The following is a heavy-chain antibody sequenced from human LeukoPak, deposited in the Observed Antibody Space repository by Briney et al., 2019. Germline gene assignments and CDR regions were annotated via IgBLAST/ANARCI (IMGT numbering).Heavy chain of an antibody. D-gene: IGHD5-12*01. CDR1: GGSFSGYY. Sequence: PSETLSLTCAVYGGSFSGYYWSWIRQPPGKGLEWIGEINHSGSTNYNPSLKSRVTISVDTSKNQFSLKLSSVTAADTAVYYCATRRGYDSQFDYWGQGTLVTVSS. V-gene: IGHV4-34*01. CDR3: ATRRGYDSQFDY. CDR2: INHSGST. J-gene: IGHJ4*02.